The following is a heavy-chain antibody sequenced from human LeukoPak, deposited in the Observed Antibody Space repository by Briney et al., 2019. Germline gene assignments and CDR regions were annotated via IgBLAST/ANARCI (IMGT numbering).Heavy chain of an antibody. CDR1: GFTVSSNY. D-gene: IGHD3-3*01. V-gene: IGHV3-33*08. CDR3: AREASSNLEWLPYFDY. J-gene: IGHJ4*02. CDR2: IWYDGSNK. Sequence: GGSLRLSCAASGFTVSSNYMSWVRQAPGKGLEWVAVIWYDGSNKYYADSVKGRFTISRDNSKNTLYLQMNSLRAEDTAVYYCAREASSNLEWLPYFDYWGQGTLVTVSS.